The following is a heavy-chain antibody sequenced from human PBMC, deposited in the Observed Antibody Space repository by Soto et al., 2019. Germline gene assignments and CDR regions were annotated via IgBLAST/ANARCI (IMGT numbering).Heavy chain of an antibody. D-gene: IGHD1-1*01. CDR2: ISGSGGST. CDR3: AKVNWNVFVSKSRTDY. J-gene: IGHJ4*02. V-gene: IGHV3-23*01. CDR1: GFTFSSYA. Sequence: GGSLRLSCAASGFTFSSYAMSWVRQAPGKGLEWVSAISGSGGSTYYADSVKGRFTISRDNSKNTLYLQMNSLRAEDTAVYYCAKVNWNVFVSKSRTDYWGQGTLVTVSS.